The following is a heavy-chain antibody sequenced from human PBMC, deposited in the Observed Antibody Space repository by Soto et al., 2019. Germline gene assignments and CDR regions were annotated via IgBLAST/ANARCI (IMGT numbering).Heavy chain of an antibody. V-gene: IGHV4-34*01. D-gene: IGHD3-16*01. J-gene: IGHJ3*02. CDR3: AGLNLANDAFDI. CDR1: DGSFSDYY. CDR2: INLGGST. Sequence: QVQLQQWGAGLWKPSETLSLTCAVSDGSFSDYYWSWIRQPAGKGLEWIGEINLGGSTNYNASLKSRVTISLDSPKKHFSLKLNSVTAADTAVYYCAGLNLANDAFDIWGQGTMVTVSS.